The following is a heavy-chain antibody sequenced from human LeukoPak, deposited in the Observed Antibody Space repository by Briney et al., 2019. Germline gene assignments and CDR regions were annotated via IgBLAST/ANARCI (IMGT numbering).Heavy chain of an antibody. V-gene: IGHV1-2*02. CDR3: ARSPQWELPRCHRCNVAFFDY. D-gene: IGHD1-26*01. J-gene: IGHJ4*02. Sequence: EASVKVSCKASGYTFTGYYMHWVRQAPGQGLEWMGWINPNSGGTNYAQKFQGRVTMTRDTSTSTAYMELSRLRSDDTAVYYCARSPQWELPRCHRCNVAFFDYWGQGTLVTVSS. CDR2: INPNSGGT. CDR1: GYTFTGYY.